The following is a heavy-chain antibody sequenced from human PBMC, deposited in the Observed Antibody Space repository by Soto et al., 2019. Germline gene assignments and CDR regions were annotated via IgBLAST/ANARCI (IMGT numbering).Heavy chain of an antibody. D-gene: IGHD1-26*01. CDR3: ARQLVQGVGAASH. Sequence: QVQLAESGGGLVKSGGSLTLSCSTSGFFFSDYFMSWIRQAPGKGLEWVSYISPGGEITHYADSVKGRFTISRDNTKNSLFLQMTSLRDDDTAVYYCARQLVQGVGAASHWGQGTRVSVSS. CDR2: ISPGGEIT. CDR1: GFFFSDYF. V-gene: IGHV3-11*01. J-gene: IGHJ4*02.